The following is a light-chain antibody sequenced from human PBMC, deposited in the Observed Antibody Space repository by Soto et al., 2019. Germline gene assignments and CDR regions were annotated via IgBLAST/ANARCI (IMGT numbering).Light chain of an antibody. CDR2: DAS. CDR1: QSISSL. Sequence: IVLTQSPATLSLSPGERATLSCRASQSISSLLAWYQQKPGQAPRLLIYDASNRATGIPARFSGSGSGTDFTLTISSLEPEDFAVYYCQHRYNWPLTFGGGSKVEIK. CDR3: QHRYNWPLT. J-gene: IGKJ4*01. V-gene: IGKV3-11*01.